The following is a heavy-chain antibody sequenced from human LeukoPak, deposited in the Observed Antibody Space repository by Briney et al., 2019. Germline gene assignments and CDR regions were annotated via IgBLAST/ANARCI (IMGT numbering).Heavy chain of an antibody. J-gene: IGHJ4*02. D-gene: IGHD6-13*01. Sequence: ASVKVSCKASGYTFTKYAIHWVRQAPGQGLEWMGWINAGNGNTKYSQKLQGRVTITRDTSASTAYMELSSLRSEDTAVYYCARCEGAAAGCFDYWGQGTLVTVSS. V-gene: IGHV1-3*01. CDR3: ARCEGAAAGCFDY. CDR2: INAGNGNT. CDR1: GYTFTKYA.